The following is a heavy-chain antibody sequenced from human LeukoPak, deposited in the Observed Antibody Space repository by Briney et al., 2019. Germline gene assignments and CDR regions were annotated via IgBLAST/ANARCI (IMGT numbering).Heavy chain of an antibody. CDR1: GFTVSSNY. CDR3: ARDRGESSSGYFYYMDV. D-gene: IGHD6-6*01. J-gene: IGHJ6*03. CDR2: ISSSSSYI. V-gene: IGHV3-21*01. Sequence: RGSLRLSCAASGFTVSSNYMSWVRQAPGKGLEWVSSISSSSSYIYYADSVKGRFTISRDNAKNSLYLQMNSLRAEDTAVYYCARDRGESSSGYFYYMDVWGKGTTVTVSS.